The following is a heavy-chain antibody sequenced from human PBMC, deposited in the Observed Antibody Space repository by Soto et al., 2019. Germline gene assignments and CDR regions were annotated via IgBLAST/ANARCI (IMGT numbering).Heavy chain of an antibody. CDR1: GGSFSGYY. D-gene: IGHD4-17*01. V-gene: IGHV4-34*01. CDR3: ARTTVSIGYFDY. CDR2: INHSGST. J-gene: IGHJ4*02. Sequence: QVQLQQWGAGLLKPSETLSLTCAVYGGSFSGYYWSWIRQPPGKGLEWIGEINHSGSTNYNPSLKCRVTISVDTSKNQFSLKLSSVTAADTAVYYCARTTVSIGYFDYWGQGTLVTVSS.